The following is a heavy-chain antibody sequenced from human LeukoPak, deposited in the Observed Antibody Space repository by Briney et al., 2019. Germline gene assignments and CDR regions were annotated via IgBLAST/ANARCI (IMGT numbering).Heavy chain of an antibody. CDR3: ARAGFTFSDYFGSFFDY. D-gene: IGHD3-10*01. V-gene: IGHV3-30*02. CDR1: GFVFDDYD. Sequence: GGSLRLSCGASGFVFDDYDMHWVRQAPGKGLEWVAFIRSDGYHTYYTDSVKGRFIITRDNFKNTLYLQMNSLRAEDTAVYYCARAGFTFSDYFGSFFDYWGQGTLVTVSS. CDR2: IRSDGYHT. J-gene: IGHJ4*02.